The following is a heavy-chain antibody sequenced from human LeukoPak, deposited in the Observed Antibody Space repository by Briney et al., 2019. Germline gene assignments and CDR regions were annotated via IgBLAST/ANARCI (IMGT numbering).Heavy chain of an antibody. CDR3: AKDKGRWSYYYYGMDV. CDR2: ISWDGGST. Sequence: GGPLRLSCAASGFTFAVYTMHWVRQAPGKGLEWVSLISWDGGSTYYADSVKGRFTISRDNSKNSLYLQMNSLRTEDTALYYCAKDKGRWSYYYYGMDVWGQGTTVTVSS. J-gene: IGHJ6*02. CDR1: GFTFAVYT. D-gene: IGHD3-3*01. V-gene: IGHV3-43*01.